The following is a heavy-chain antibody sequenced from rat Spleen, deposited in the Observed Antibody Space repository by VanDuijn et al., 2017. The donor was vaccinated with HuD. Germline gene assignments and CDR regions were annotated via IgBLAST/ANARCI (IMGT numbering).Heavy chain of an antibody. D-gene: IGHD1-6*01. J-gene: IGHJ3*01. CDR2: IWNIGST. V-gene: IGHV2-41*01. CDR3: ARLYHGGFTY. CDR1: GFSLTSYN. Sequence: QVQLKESGPGLVQPSQTLSLTCTVAGFSLTSYNVHWVRQSPGKGLEWMGVIWNIGSTRYNPALKSRLTITKDTSKSQVFLKMNSLQTEDTAMYFCARLYHGGFTYWGQGTLVTVSS.